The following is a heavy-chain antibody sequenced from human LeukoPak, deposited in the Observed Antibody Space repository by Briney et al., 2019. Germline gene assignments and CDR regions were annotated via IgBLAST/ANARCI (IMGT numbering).Heavy chain of an antibody. CDR1: GFTFSNSG. CDR3: ARGRAGRGYSYVIYYYYYMDV. Sequence: GGSLRLSCAASGFTFSNSGMHWVRQPPAKGLEWVAFIQFYEGNKFYADSVRGRFTISRDNAKNSLYLQMNSLRAEDTAVYYCARGRAGRGYSYVIYYYYYMDVWGKGTTVTVSS. CDR2: IQFYEGNK. J-gene: IGHJ6*03. D-gene: IGHD5-18*01. V-gene: IGHV3-30*02.